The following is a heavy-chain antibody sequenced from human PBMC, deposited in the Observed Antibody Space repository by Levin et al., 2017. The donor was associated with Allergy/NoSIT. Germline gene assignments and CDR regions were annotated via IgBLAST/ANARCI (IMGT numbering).Heavy chain of an antibody. V-gene: IGHV4-4*07. CDR3: ARDLMIVPYYYGMDV. CDR2: IYTSGST. J-gene: IGHJ6*02. Sequence: SETLSLTCTVSGGSISSYYWSWIRQPAGKGLEWIGRIYTSGSTNYNPSLKSRVTMSVDTSKNQFSLKLSSVTAADTAVYYCARDLMIVPYYYGMDVWGQGTTVTVSS. D-gene: IGHD3-22*01. CDR1: GGSISSYY.